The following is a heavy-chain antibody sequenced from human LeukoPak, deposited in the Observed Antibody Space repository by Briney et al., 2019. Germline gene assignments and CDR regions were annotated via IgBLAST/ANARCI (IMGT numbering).Heavy chain of an antibody. Sequence: GGSLRLSCAASGFTFSSYWMSWVRRAPGKGLEWVANIKQDGSEKYYVDSVKGRFTISRDNAKNSLYLQMNSLRAEDTAVYYCARDKRAIFGVVPADVWGKGTTVTVSS. CDR2: IKQDGSEK. CDR3: ARDKRAIFGVVPADV. J-gene: IGHJ6*04. D-gene: IGHD3-3*01. V-gene: IGHV3-7*01. CDR1: GFTFSSYW.